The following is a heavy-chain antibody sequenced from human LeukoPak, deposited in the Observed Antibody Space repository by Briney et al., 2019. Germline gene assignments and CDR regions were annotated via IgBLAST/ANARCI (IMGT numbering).Heavy chain of an antibody. D-gene: IGHD4-17*01. V-gene: IGHV4-34*01. CDR3: ARGVHYGLPYSWFDP. CDR2: INHSGST. J-gene: IGHJ5*02. CDR1: GGSFSGHY. Sequence: SETLSLTCAVYGGSFSGHYWSWIRQPPGKGLEWIGEINHSGSTNYNRSLKSRVTISVDTSKNQFSLKLSSVTAADTAVYYCARGVHYGLPYSWFDPWGQGTLVTVSS.